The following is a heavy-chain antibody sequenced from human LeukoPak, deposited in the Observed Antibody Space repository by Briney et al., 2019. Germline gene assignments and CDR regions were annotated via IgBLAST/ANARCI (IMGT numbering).Heavy chain of an antibody. J-gene: IGHJ4*02. D-gene: IGHD3-10*01. V-gene: IGHV1-69*13. Sequence: SVRVSCKASGGTFSSYAISWVRQAPGQGLEWMGGIIPIFGTANYAQKFQGRVTITADESTSTAYMELSSLRSEDTAVYYCARRYYYGSGSYSFDYWGQGTLVTVSS. CDR1: GGTFSSYA. CDR2: IIPIFGTA. CDR3: ARRYYYGSGSYSFDY.